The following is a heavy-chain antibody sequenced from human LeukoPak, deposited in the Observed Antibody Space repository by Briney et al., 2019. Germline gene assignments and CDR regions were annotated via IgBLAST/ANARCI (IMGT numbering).Heavy chain of an antibody. Sequence: KPSETLSLTCTVSGGSISSYYWSWIRQPPGKGLEWIGYIYYSGSTNYNPSLKSRVTISVDTSKNQFSLKLSSVTAADTAVYYCATYSGYSSSWYFDYWGQGTLVTVSS. CDR3: ATYSGYSSSWYFDY. CDR2: IYYSGST. CDR1: GGSISSYY. J-gene: IGHJ4*02. D-gene: IGHD6-13*01. V-gene: IGHV4-59*08.